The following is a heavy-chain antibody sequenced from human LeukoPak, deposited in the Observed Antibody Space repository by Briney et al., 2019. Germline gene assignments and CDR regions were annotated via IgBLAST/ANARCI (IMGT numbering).Heavy chain of an antibody. Sequence: SGGSLRLSCAASGFTVSSNYMSWVRQAPGKGLEWVSVIYSGGSTYYADSVKGRFTISRDNSKNTLYLQMNSLRAEDTAVYYCARDATGSRGEDYRGQGTLVTVSS. CDR1: GFTVSSNY. CDR2: IYSGGST. J-gene: IGHJ4*02. CDR3: ARDATGSRGEDY. V-gene: IGHV3-53*01. D-gene: IGHD1-1*01.